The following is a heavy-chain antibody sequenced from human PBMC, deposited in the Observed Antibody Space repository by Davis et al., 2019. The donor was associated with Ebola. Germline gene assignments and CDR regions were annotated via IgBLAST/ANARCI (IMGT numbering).Heavy chain of an antibody. J-gene: IGHJ4*02. CDR3: AKGSDDYVGGIYSPSDY. D-gene: IGHD3-16*01. CDR1: GFTFSNYG. V-gene: IGHV3-30*18. Sequence: PGGSLRLSCAASGFTFSNYGMHWVRQAPGKGLEWVAVISYDGNNKNYADSVKGRFTIFRDNSKNTLYLQMNSLKAEDAAVYYCAKGSDDYVGGIYSPSDYWGQGTLVTVSS. CDR2: ISYDGNNK.